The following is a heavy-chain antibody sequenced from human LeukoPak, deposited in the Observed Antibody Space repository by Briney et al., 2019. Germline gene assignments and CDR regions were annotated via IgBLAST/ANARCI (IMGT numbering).Heavy chain of an antibody. CDR1: GFTFSSYA. CDR3: ARDGGLRPGGHYGMDV. CDR2: ISYDGSNK. D-gene: IGHD4-17*01. J-gene: IGHJ6*02. Sequence: GGSLRLSCAASGFTFSSYAMHWVRQAPGKGLEWVAVISYDGSNKYYADSVKGRFTISRDNSKNTLYLQMNSLRAEDTAVYYCARDGGLRPGGHYGMDVWGQGTTVTVSS. V-gene: IGHV3-30-3*01.